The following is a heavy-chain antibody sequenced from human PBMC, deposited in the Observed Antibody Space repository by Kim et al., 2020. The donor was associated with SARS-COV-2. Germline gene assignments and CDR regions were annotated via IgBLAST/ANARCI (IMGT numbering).Heavy chain of an antibody. CDR3: ARVGQGSGSYHPHGYWYFDL. J-gene: IGHJ2*01. Sequence: GGSLRLSCAASGFTFSSYDMHWVRQATGKGLEWVSAIGTAGDPYYPGSVKGRFTISRENAKNSLYLQMNSLRAGDTAVYYCARVGQGSGSYHPHGYWYFDLWGRGTLVTVYS. D-gene: IGHD6-19*01. V-gene: IGHV3-13*05. CDR1: GFTFSSYD. CDR2: IGTAGDP.